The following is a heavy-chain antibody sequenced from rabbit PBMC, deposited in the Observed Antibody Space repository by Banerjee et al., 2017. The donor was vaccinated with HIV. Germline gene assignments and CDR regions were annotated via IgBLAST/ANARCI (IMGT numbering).Heavy chain of an antibody. CDR1: GFTISSYYY. CDR3: ARSGHVGGDYIWDL. V-gene: IGHV1S45*01. CDR2: IYVGRGST. D-gene: IGHD1-1*01. Sequence: QEQLEESGGGLVQPEGSLTLTCKASGFTISSYYYMCWVRQASGKGLEWIGCIYVGRGSTHYANWAKGRVTMYKTSSTTVTLQLTSLTAADTATYFCARSGHVGGDYIWDLWGPGTLVTVS. J-gene: IGHJ4*01.